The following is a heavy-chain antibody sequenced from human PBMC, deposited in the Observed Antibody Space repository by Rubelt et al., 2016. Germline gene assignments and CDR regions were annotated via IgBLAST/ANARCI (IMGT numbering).Heavy chain of an antibody. V-gene: IGHV4-31*03. CDR2: IDYSGGT. Sequence: QVQLQQWGAGLVKPSQTLSLTCTVSGGSISSGGYYWSWIRQHPGKGLEWIWFIDYSGGTFYNASSSSCDTIPVAWSKTQFSLKLSSVTAADTAVYFCARFGSYGDYRNWYFDLWGRGTLVTVSS. CDR3: ARFGSYGDYRNWYFDL. J-gene: IGHJ2*01. CDR1: GGSISSGGYY. D-gene: IGHD4-17*01.